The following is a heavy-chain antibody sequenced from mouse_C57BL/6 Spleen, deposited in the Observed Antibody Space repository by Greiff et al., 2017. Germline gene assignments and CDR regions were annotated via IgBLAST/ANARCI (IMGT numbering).Heavy chain of an antibody. CDR2: ISGGGGNT. D-gene: IGHD1-1*01. CDR1: GFTFSSYT. CDR3: AREGSYYYGSSGFDY. Sequence: EVQGVESGGGLVKPGGSLKLSCAASGFTFSSYTMSWVRQTPEKRLEWVATISGGGGNTYYPDSVKGRFTISRDNAKNTLYLQMSSLRSEDTALYYCAREGSYYYGSSGFDYWGQGTTLTVSS. V-gene: IGHV5-9*01. J-gene: IGHJ2*01.